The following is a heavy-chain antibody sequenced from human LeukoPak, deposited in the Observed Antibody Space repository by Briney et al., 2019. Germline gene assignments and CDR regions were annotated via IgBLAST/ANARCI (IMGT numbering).Heavy chain of an antibody. CDR1: GFTFSSYA. Sequence: GGSLRLSCAASGFTFSSYAVSWVRQAPGKGLEWVSAISGSGGSTYYADSVKGRFTISRDNSKNTLYLQMNSLRAEDTAVYYCAKDQGSAGREPGNFGYWGQGTLVTVSS. V-gene: IGHV3-23*01. CDR3: AKDQGSAGREPGNFGY. CDR2: ISGSGGST. J-gene: IGHJ4*02. D-gene: IGHD1-26*01.